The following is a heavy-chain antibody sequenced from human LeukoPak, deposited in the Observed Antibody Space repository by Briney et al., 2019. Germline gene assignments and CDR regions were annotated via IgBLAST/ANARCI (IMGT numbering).Heavy chain of an antibody. Sequence: PGGSLRLSCAASGFTFDNYRMSWVRQAPGKGLAWVSTVNADGGNTYYADSVKGRFTISRGNSKSTLILQMNSLRVEDTALYYCTKRVKYGGTWDHFADWGQGTLVTVSS. CDR1: GFTFDNYR. CDR3: TKRVKYGGTWDHFAD. CDR2: VNADGGNT. V-gene: IGHV3-23*01. D-gene: IGHD1-26*01. J-gene: IGHJ4*02.